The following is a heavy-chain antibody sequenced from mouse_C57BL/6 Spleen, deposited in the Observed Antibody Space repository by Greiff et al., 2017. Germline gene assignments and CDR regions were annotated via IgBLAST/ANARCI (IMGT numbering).Heavy chain of an antibody. Sequence: VQLQQSGAELVKPGASVKMSCKASGYTFTSYWITWVKQRPGQGLEWIGDIYPGSGSTNYNEKFKNKATLTVDTSSSTAYMQLSSLTSEDSAVYYCARGNYGSSYVLFDDWGQGTTLTVSS. V-gene: IGHV1-55*01. CDR1: GYTFTSYW. J-gene: IGHJ2*01. CDR2: IYPGSGST. D-gene: IGHD1-1*01. CDR3: ARGNYGSSYVLFDD.